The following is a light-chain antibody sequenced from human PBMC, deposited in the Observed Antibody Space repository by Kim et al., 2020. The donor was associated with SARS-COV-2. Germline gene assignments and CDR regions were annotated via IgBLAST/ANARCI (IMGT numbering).Light chain of an antibody. V-gene: IGLV2-14*04. CDR3: SSFTISNTLV. Sequence: GQSLTLSCSGTSNDVGGYDYVSWYRQHPSKAPTLMIYDVTRRPSGVSNRFSGSKSGNTASLTISGLQAEDVADYYCSSFTISNTLVFGGGTKVTVL. J-gene: IGLJ3*02. CDR2: DVT. CDR1: SNDVGGYDY.